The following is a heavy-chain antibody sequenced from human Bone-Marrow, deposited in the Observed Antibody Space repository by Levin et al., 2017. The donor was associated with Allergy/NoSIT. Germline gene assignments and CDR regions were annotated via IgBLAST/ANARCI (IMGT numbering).Heavy chain of an antibody. Sequence: SQTLSLTCAISGDSVSSNSAAWDWIRQSPSRGLEWLGRTYYRSKWYNDYAVSVKSRITISADTSKDQFSLQLNSVTPEDTAVYYCAREHPDSSAWVQHVYYFDFWGQGTLVTVSS. J-gene: IGHJ4*02. D-gene: IGHD6-19*01. CDR3: AREHPDSSAWVQHVYYFDF. CDR2: TYYRSKWYN. V-gene: IGHV6-1*01. CDR1: GDSVSSNSAA.